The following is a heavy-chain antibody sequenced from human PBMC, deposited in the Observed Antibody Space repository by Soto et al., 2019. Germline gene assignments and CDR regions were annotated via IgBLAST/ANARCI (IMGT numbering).Heavy chain of an antibody. V-gene: IGHV3-30*18. Sequence: PGGSLRLSCAASGFTFSSYGMHWVRQAPGKGLEWVAVISYDGSNKYYADSVKGRFTISRDNSKNTLYLQMNSLRAEDTAVYYCANGPDLGGGDWCFDYWGKRNLVTGSS. CDR3: ANGPDLGGGDWCFDY. D-gene: IGHD2-21*02. CDR2: ISYDGSNK. CDR1: GFTFSSYG. J-gene: IGHJ4*02.